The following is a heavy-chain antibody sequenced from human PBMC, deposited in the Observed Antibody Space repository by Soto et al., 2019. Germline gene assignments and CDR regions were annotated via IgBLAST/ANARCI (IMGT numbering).Heavy chain of an antibody. D-gene: IGHD4-4*01. Sequence: GGSLRLSCAASGFTFSSYEMNWVRQAPGKGLEWVSYISSSGSTIYYADSVKGRFTISRDNAKNSLYLQMNSLRAEDTAVYYCARDSGNYVGWFDPWGHGALVTVSS. J-gene: IGHJ5*02. CDR3: ARDSGNYVGWFDP. CDR2: ISSSGSTI. V-gene: IGHV3-48*03. CDR1: GFTFSSYE.